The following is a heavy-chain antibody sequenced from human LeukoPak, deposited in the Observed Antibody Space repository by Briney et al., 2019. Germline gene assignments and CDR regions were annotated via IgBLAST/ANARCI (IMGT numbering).Heavy chain of an antibody. Sequence: SETLSLTCTVSGYSISSGYYWGWIRQPPGKGLEWIGSIYHSGSTNYNPSLKSRVTISVDTSKNQFSLKLSSVTAADTAVYYCARGRIAAAGTRRKDAFDIWGQGTMVTVSS. J-gene: IGHJ3*02. V-gene: IGHV4-38-2*02. CDR3: ARGRIAAAGTRRKDAFDI. D-gene: IGHD6-13*01. CDR2: IYHSGST. CDR1: GYSISSGYY.